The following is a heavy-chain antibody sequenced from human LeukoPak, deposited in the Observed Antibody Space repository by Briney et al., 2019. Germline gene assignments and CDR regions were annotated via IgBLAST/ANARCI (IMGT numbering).Heavy chain of an antibody. CDR3: ARVYGGNSDDAFDI. CDR2: ISSSSSYI. D-gene: IGHD4-23*01. J-gene: IGHJ3*02. Sequence: PGRSLRLSCAASGFTFSSYSMNWVRQAPGKGLEWVSFISSSSSYIYYADSVKGRFTISRDNAKNSLYLQMNSLRAEDTAVYYCARVYGGNSDDAFDIWGQRTMVTVSS. CDR1: GFTFSSYS. V-gene: IGHV3-21*01.